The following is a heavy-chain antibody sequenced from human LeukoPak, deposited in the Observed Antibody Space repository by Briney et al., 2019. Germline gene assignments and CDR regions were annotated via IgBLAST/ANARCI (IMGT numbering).Heavy chain of an antibody. V-gene: IGHV3-74*01. CDR3: ARDMIRGVVNN. CDR1: GFTVSSNY. Sequence: GGSLRLSCAASGFTVSSNYMSWVRQAPGKGLVWVSLINPSGSFTTYADSVKGRFTISRDNAKNRLYMQMNSLRVEDTAVYYCARDMIRGVVNNWGQGTLVTVSS. CDR2: INPSGSFT. J-gene: IGHJ4*02. D-gene: IGHD3-10*01.